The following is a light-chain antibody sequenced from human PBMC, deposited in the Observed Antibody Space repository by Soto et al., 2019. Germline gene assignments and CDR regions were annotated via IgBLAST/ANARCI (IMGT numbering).Light chain of an antibody. J-gene: IGKJ3*01. CDR3: QQYGGSPLT. CDR2: GAS. CDR1: QSVAGRY. Sequence: EIVLTQSPGTLSLSPGERATLSCRASQSVAGRYLAWYQQKPGQAPRLLIYGASSRATGIPDRFSGSGSGTDFTLTISRLEPEDFAVYYCQQYGGSPLTFGPGTKVEIK. V-gene: IGKV3-20*01.